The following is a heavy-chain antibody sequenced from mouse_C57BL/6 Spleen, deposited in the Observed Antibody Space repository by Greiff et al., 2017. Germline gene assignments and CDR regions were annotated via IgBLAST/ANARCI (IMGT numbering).Heavy chain of an antibody. Sequence: QVQLQQPGAELVMPGASVKLSCKASGYTFTSYWMHWVKQRPGQGLEWIGEIDPSDSYTNYNQKFKGKSTLTVDKSSSTAYMQLSSLTSEDSAVYYCACGRYFEGWGTGTTVTVSS. V-gene: IGHV1-69*01. D-gene: IGHD1-1*02. CDR1: GYTFTSYW. CDR3: ACGRYFEG. CDR2: IDPSDSYT. J-gene: IGHJ1*03.